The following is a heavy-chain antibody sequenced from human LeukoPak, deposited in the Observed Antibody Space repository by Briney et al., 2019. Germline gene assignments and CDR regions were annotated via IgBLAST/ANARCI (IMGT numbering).Heavy chain of an antibody. CDR3: ARDLYRRQHLGLIDS. CDR1: GFTFSRST. V-gene: IGHV3-21*01. J-gene: IGHJ4*02. D-gene: IGHD2-8*01. Sequence: GGSLRLSCAASGFTFSRSTMNWVRRPAGRVLEWVSSISGSSSYIYYADSVKGRFTISRDNAKNSLYLQINSLRVEDPALYFCARDLYRRQHLGLIDSWGQGTLVTVSS. CDR2: ISGSSSYI.